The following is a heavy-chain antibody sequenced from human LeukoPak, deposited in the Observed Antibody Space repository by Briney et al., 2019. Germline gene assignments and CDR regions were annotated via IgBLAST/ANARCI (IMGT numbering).Heavy chain of an antibody. V-gene: IGHV4-4*07. D-gene: IGHD3-22*01. CDR1: GGSISSYY. CDR3: ARGGSYDSSGYYYRAFDI. Sequence: SETLSLTCTVSGGSISSYYWSWIRQPAGKGLEWIGRIYTSGSTNYNPSLKSRVTISVDTSKNQFSLKLSSVTAADTAVYYCARGGSYDSSGYYYRAFDIWGQGTMVTVSS. CDR2: IYTSGST. J-gene: IGHJ3*02.